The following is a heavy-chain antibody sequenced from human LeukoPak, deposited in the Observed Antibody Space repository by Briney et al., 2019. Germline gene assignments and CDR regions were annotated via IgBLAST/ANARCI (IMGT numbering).Heavy chain of an antibody. CDR3: ARDRGYSGGLVDY. Sequence: PSETLSLTCTVSGGSISSGGYYWSWIRQHPGKGLEWIGYIYYSGSTYYNPSLKSRVTISVDTSRNQFSLKLSSVTAADTAVYYCARDRGYSGGLVDYWGQGTLVTVSS. V-gene: IGHV4-31*03. CDR2: IYYSGST. D-gene: IGHD5-18*01. CDR1: GGSISSGGYY. J-gene: IGHJ4*02.